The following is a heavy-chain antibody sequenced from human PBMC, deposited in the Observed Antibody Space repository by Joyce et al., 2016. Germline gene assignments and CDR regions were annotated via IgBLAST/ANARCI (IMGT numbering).Heavy chain of an antibody. J-gene: IGHJ3*01. V-gene: IGHV3-23*01. CDR1: GFTFSDYA. CDR2: ISVRGGSA. CDR3: AKDYYGSGSNRGAFDV. D-gene: IGHD3-10*01. Sequence: EVQLLESGGGLIHPGGSLRLSCTASGFTFSDYAMTWVRQAPGKGLKWVSAISVRGGSAYYAASVKGRFTISRDNSKNTLYLQMNSLRAEDTATYNCAKDYYGSGSNRGAFDVWGQGTMVTVSS.